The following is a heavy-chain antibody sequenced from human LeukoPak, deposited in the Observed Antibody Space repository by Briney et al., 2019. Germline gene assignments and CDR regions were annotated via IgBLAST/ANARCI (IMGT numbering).Heavy chain of an antibody. J-gene: IGHJ4*02. CDR1: GGTFSSYA. D-gene: IGHD6-6*01. V-gene: IGHV1-69*01. CDR2: IIPIFGTA. Sequence: ASVKVSCKASGGTFSSYAISWARQAPGQGLEWMGGIIPIFGTANYAQKFQGRVTITADESTSTAYMELSSLRSEDTAVYYCARDGEGIAARILDYWGQGTLVTVSS. CDR3: ARDGEGIAARILDY.